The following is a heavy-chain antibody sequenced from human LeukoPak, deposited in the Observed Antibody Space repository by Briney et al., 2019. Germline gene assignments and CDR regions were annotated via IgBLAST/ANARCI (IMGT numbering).Heavy chain of an antibody. CDR1: GFAFRSYD. Sequence: GGSLRLSCAASGFAFRSYDMHWVRQAPGKGLEWVAVISYDGSNKYYADSVKGRFIISRDNSRNTVYLQMNSLRTEDTAVYYCAKAVAVADSYYFDYWGQGTLVTVSS. J-gene: IGHJ4*02. CDR3: AKAVAVADSYYFDY. V-gene: IGHV3-30*18. CDR2: ISYDGSNK. D-gene: IGHD6-19*01.